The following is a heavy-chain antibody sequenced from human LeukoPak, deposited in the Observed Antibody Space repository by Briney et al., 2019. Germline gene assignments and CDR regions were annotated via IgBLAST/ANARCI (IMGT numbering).Heavy chain of an antibody. V-gene: IGHV4-59*08. CDR2: IYYSGST. D-gene: IGHD6-13*01. CDR3: ARSIAAADPYYGMDV. CDR1: GGSISSYY. Sequence: PSETLSLTCTVSGGSISSYYWSWIRQPPGKGLEWIGYIYYSGSTNYNPSLKSRVTISVDTSKNQFSLKLSSVTAADTAVYYCARSIAAADPYYGMDVWGQGTTVTVSS. J-gene: IGHJ6*02.